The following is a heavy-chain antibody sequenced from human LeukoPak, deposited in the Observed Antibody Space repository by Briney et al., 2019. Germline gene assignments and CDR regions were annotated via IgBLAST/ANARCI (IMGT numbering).Heavy chain of an antibody. CDR2: IIPILGIA. Sequence: ASVKVSCKASGGTFSSYAISWVRQAPGQGLEWMGRIIPILGIANYPHKFKGSVTITAATYTSTVYMELSSLRADDTAVYYCARDAGGRSVFDYWGQGTLVTVSS. D-gene: IGHD3-10*01. J-gene: IGHJ4*02. CDR3: ARDAGGRSVFDY. CDR1: GGTFSSYA. V-gene: IGHV1-69*04.